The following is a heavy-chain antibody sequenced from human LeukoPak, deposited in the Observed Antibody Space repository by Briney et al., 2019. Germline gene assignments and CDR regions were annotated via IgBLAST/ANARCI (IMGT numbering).Heavy chain of an antibody. CDR1: GFTFSSYW. Sequence: PGGSLRLSCAASGFTFSSYWMSWVRQAPGKGLEWVANIKQDGSEKYFVDSVKGRFTISRDNAKNSLYLQMNSLRAEDTAVYYCARGVNYQTYYDSSGYYSPYYFDYWGQGTLVTVSS. V-gene: IGHV3-7*01. CDR3: ARGVNYQTYYDSSGYYSPYYFDY. CDR2: IKQDGSEK. J-gene: IGHJ4*02. D-gene: IGHD3-22*01.